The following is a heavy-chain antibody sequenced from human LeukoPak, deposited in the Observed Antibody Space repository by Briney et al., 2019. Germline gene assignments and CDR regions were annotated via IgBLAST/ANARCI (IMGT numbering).Heavy chain of an antibody. V-gene: IGHV4-34*01. Sequence: SETLSLTCAVYGGSFSGYYWSWIRQPPGKGLEWIGEINHSGSTNYNPSLKSRVTISVDTSKNQFSLKLSSVTAADTAVYYCARNRDDYGDYFDYWGQGTLVTVSS. J-gene: IGHJ4*02. D-gene: IGHD4-17*01. CDR2: INHSGST. CDR3: ARNRDDYGDYFDY. CDR1: GGSFSGYY.